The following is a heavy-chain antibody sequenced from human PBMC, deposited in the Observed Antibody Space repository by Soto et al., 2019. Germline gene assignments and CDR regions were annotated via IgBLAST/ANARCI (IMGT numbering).Heavy chain of an antibody. J-gene: IGHJ6*03. CDR1: GFTFSSYS. D-gene: IGHD2-15*01. CDR2: ISSSSSTI. Sequence: GGSLRLSCAASGFTFSSYSMNWVRQAPGKGLEWVSYISSSSSTIYYADSVKGRFTISRDNAKNSLYLQMNSLRAEDTAVYYCASYTMYSSSSSRVCSGGSCRSSYYYYMDVWGKGTTVTVSS. V-gene: IGHV3-48*01. CDR3: ASYTMYSSSSSRVCSGGSCRSSYYYYMDV.